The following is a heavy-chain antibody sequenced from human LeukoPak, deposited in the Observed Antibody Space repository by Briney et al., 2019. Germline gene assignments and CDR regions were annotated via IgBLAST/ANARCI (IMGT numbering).Heavy chain of an antibody. Sequence: SETLSLTCTVSGGSFSRYYWGWIRQPPGKGLEWIGYIYYSGSTNYNPSLKSRVTISVDTSKNQFSLKLSSVTAADTAVYYCARVMGGYLDYWGQGTLVTVSS. J-gene: IGHJ4*02. CDR1: GGSFSRYY. D-gene: IGHD2-8*01. CDR3: ARVMGGYLDY. V-gene: IGHV4-59*01. CDR2: IYYSGST.